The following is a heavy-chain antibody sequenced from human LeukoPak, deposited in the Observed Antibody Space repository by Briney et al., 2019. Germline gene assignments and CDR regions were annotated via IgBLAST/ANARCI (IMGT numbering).Heavy chain of an antibody. D-gene: IGHD3-22*01. J-gene: IGHJ4*02. CDR2: ISSSGSII. V-gene: IGHV3-48*03. CDR1: GVTFSSNE. CDR3: ARSRLNDY. Sequence: GGSLRLSCAASGVTFSSNEMNWVRQAPGKGLEWVSYISSSGSIIHYADSLRGRLTISRDNAKNSLYLQMNSLRAEDTAVYYCARSRLNDYWGRGTLVTVSS.